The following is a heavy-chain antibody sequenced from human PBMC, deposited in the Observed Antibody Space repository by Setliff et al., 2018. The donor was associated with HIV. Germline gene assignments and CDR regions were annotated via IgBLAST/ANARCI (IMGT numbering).Heavy chain of an antibody. J-gene: IGHJ4*02. CDR3: ARVFSPTGTLSPGFDY. CDR1: GFTFTTYP. CDR2: ISGDGGDT. V-gene: IGHV3-23*01. Sequence: PGGSLRLSCVASGFTFTTYPMSWVRQAPGKGLEWVSAISGDGGDTAYADSLKGRFTISRDTSKNTLHLHMNSLRAEDTAVYYCARVFSPTGTLSPGFDYWGQGTLVTVSS. D-gene: IGHD1-1*01.